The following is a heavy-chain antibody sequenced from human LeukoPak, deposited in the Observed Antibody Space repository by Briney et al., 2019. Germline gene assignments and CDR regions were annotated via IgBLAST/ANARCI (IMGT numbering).Heavy chain of an antibody. V-gene: IGHV4-34*01. D-gene: IGHD4-17*01. J-gene: IGHJ2*01. CDR2: INHNGST. CDR3: ARDLRVTTPGLWYFDL. CDR1: GGSFSDFY. Sequence: SETLSLTCAVYGGSFSDFYWNWIRQPPGKGLEWIGEINHNGSTNYNPSLKSRVTISVDTSKNQFSLKLSSVTAADTAVYYCARDLRVTTPGLWYFDLWGRGTLVTASS.